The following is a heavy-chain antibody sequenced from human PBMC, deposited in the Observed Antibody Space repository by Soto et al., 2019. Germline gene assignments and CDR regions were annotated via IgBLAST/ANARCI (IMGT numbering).Heavy chain of an antibody. D-gene: IGHD3-22*01. V-gene: IGHV4-30-4*01. CDR2: IYYSGST. CDR1: GGSISSGDYY. Sequence: TLCLTCTVSGGSISSGDYYWSWIRQPPGKGLEWIGYIYYSGSTYYNPSLKSRVTISVDTSKNQFSLKLSSVTAADTAVYYCARTTYYYDSSGYGTFDYWGQGTLVTVSS. J-gene: IGHJ4*02. CDR3: ARTTYYYDSSGYGTFDY.